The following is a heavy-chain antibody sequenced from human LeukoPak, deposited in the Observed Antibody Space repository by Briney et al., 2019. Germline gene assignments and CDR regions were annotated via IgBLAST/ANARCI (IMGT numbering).Heavy chain of an antibody. J-gene: IGHJ4*02. Sequence: PSETLSLTCTVSGGSISSSSYYWGWIRQPPGKGLEWIGSIYYSGISYYSPSLKSRVTISVDTSKNQFSLKLSSVTAADTAVYYCARGLDYWGQGTLVTVSS. CDR2: IYYSGIS. V-gene: IGHV4-39*07. CDR1: GGSISSSSYY. CDR3: ARGLDY.